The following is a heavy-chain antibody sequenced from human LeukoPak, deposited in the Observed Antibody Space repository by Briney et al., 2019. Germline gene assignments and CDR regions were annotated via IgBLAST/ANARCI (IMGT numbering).Heavy chain of an antibody. D-gene: IGHD2-2*01. CDR2: INPNSGGT. CDR3: ARDVLKYCSSTSCYLGWFDP. V-gene: IGHV1-2*02. CDR1: GYTFTGYY. J-gene: IGHJ5*02. Sequence: ASVKVSCKASGYTFTGYYMHWVRQAPGQGLEWMGWINPNSGGTNYAQKFQGRVTMTRDTSISTAYMELSRLRSDDTAVYYCARDVLKYCSSTSCYLGWFDPWGQETLVTVSS.